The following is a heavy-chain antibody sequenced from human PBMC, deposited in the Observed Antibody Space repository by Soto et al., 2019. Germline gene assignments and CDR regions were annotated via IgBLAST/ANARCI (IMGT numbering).Heavy chain of an antibody. J-gene: IGHJ1*01. Sequence: ASVKVSCKASGYTFTSYAMHWVRQAPGQRLEWMGWINAGNGNTKYSQKFKGRVTITRDTSASTAYMELSSLRSEDTAVYYCARDFLGGCDILTGYSPTEYFQHWGQGTLVTVSS. CDR3: ARDFLGGCDILTGYSPTEYFQH. CDR1: GYTFTSYA. V-gene: IGHV1-3*01. CDR2: INAGNGNT. D-gene: IGHD3-9*01.